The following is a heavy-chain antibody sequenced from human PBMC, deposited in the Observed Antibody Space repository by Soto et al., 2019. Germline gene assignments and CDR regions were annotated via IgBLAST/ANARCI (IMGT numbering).Heavy chain of an antibody. Sequence: ASEFTFRSYDMPWVRQAPGKGLELVAVISYDGSNKYYADSVKGRFTISRDNSKNTLYLQMNSLRAEDTAVYYCAIDLGTYCTNVAYWGPVFDLLVQGTLVSGTS. J-gene: IGHJ5*02. CDR1: EFTFRSYD. CDR2: ISYDGSNK. D-gene: IGHD2-8*01. CDR3: AIDLGTYCTNVAYWGPVFDL. V-gene: IGHV3-30*03.